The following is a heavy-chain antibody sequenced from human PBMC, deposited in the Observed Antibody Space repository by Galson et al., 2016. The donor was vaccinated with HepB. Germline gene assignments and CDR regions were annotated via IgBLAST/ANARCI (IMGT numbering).Heavy chain of an antibody. Sequence: SLRLSCAASGFTFDAYAMHWVRQVPGKGLEWVSGISRDSRNIGYGDSVKGRFSISRDNAKNPLYLQMRSLRPEDTAFYYCAMGHTDFWGQGTLVTVSS. CDR2: ISRDSRNI. V-gene: IGHV3-9*01. CDR3: AMGHTDF. CDR1: GFTFDAYA. J-gene: IGHJ4*02. D-gene: IGHD3-16*01.